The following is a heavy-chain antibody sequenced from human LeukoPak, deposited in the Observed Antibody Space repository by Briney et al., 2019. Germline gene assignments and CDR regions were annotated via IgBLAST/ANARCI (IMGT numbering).Heavy chain of an antibody. J-gene: IGHJ4*02. CDR2: ISAYNGNT. V-gene: IGHV1-18*01. CDR1: GYTFTSYG. Sequence: ASVKVSCKASGYTFTSYGISWVRQAPGQGLEWMGWISAYNGNTNYAQKLPGRVTMTTDTSTSTAYMELRSLRSDDTAVYYCASSYDSSGYYFQVLDYWGQGTQVTVSS. D-gene: IGHD3-22*01. CDR3: ASSYDSSGYYFQVLDY.